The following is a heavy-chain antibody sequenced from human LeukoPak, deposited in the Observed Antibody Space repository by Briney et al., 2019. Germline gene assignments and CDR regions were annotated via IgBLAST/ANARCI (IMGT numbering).Heavy chain of an antibody. CDR1: GFTFSISS. CDR2: ISSSSSSI. CDR3: ARIIVGATGIDY. D-gene: IGHD1-26*01. Sequence: PGGSLRLSCLASGFTFSISSMSWVRQAPGKGLEWVSYISSSSSSIYDADSVRGRFTISRDNDKNTLYLQMNSLRAEDTAVYYCARIIVGATGIDYWGQGTLVSVSS. J-gene: IGHJ4*02. V-gene: IGHV3-48*04.